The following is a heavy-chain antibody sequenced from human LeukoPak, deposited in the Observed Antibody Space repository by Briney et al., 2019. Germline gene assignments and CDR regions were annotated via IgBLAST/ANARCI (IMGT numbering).Heavy chain of an antibody. J-gene: IGHJ5*02. Sequence: ASVNVSCKSSGYTFTIYDTNWVRQATGQGLEWMGWMNPNSGNTGYAQKFQGRVTMTRNTSISTAYMELSSLRSEDTAVYYCARGPRGFDPWGQGTLVTVSS. CDR1: GYTFTIYD. CDR2: MNPNSGNT. V-gene: IGHV1-8*01. CDR3: ARGPRGFDP.